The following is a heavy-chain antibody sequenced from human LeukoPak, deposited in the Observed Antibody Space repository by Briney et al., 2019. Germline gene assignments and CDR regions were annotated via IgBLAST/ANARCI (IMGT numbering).Heavy chain of an antibody. D-gene: IGHD3-22*01. CDR2: IYYSGST. Sequence: SETLSLTCTVSGGSISSYYWSWIRQPPGEGLEWIGYIYYSGSTNYNPSLKSRVTISVDTSKNQFSLKLSSVTAADTAVYYCARGAYYYDSSGYYPPGYFDYWGQGTLVTVSS. J-gene: IGHJ4*02. V-gene: IGHV4-59*01. CDR1: GGSISSYY. CDR3: ARGAYYYDSSGYYPPGYFDY.